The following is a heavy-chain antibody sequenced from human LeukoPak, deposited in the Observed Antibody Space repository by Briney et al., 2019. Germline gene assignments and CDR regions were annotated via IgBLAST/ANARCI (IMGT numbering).Heavy chain of an antibody. J-gene: IGHJ3*02. D-gene: IGHD3-22*01. CDR2: IYYSGST. V-gene: IGHV4-38-2*01. Sequence: SETLSLTCAVSGYSISSGYYWGWIRQPPGKGLEWIGSIYYSGSTYYNPSLKSRVTISVDTSKNQFSLKLSSVTAADTAVYYCATQDRYYYDSSGYGAFDIWGQGTMVTVSS. CDR1: GYSISSGYY. CDR3: ATQDRYYYDSSGYGAFDI.